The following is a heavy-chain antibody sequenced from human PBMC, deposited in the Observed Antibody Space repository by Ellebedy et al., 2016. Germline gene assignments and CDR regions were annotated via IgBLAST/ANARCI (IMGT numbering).Heavy chain of an antibody. J-gene: IGHJ4*02. CDR1: GGSISSGGYY. CDR2: IYYSGST. D-gene: IGHD1-14*01. Sequence: SETLSLXCTVSGGSISSGGYYWSWIRQHPGKGLEWIGYIYYSGSTYYNPSLKSRVTISVDTSKNQFSLKLSSVTAADTAVYYCARDQTGNYYFDYWGQGTLVTVSS. CDR3: ARDQTGNYYFDY. V-gene: IGHV4-31*03.